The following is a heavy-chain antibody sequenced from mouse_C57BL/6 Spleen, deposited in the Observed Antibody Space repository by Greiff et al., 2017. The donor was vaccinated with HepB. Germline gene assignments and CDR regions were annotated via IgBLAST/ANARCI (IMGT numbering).Heavy chain of an antibody. D-gene: IGHD4-1*01. CDR2: IHPNSGST. V-gene: IGHV1-64*01. J-gene: IGHJ2*01. CDR1: GYTFTSYW. Sequence: VQLQQPGAELVKPGASVKLSCKASGYTFTSYWMHWVKQRPGQGLEWIGMIHPNSGSTNYNEKFKSKATLTVDKSSSTAYMQLSSLTSEDSAVYYCTSGHWDVRVFDYWGQGTTLTVSS. CDR3: TSGHWDVRVFDY.